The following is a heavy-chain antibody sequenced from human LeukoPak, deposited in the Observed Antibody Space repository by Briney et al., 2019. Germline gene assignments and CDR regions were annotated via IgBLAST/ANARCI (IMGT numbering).Heavy chain of an antibody. D-gene: IGHD6-6*01. Sequence: GGSLGLSCAASGFTVSSNYMSWVRQAPGKGLEWVSVIYSGGSTYYADSVKGRFTISRDNSKNTLYLQMNSLRAEDTAVYYCAREGSSSFRYYYYGMDVWGQGTTVTVSS. V-gene: IGHV3-53*01. CDR1: GFTVSSNY. CDR3: AREGSSSFRYYYYGMDV. CDR2: IYSGGST. J-gene: IGHJ6*02.